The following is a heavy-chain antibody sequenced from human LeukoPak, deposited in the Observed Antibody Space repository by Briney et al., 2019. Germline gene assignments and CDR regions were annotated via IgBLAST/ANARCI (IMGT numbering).Heavy chain of an antibody. D-gene: IGHD3-3*01. CDR3: ARDRPLRFLDYYYGMDV. J-gene: IGHJ6*02. V-gene: IGHV3-30-3*01. CDR2: ISYDGSNK. Sequence: GGSLRLSCAASGFTFSSYAMHWVRQAPGKGLEWVAVISYDGSNKYYADSVKGRFTIYRDNSKNTLYLQMNSLRAEDTAVYYCARDRPLRFLDYYYGMDVWGQGTTVTVSS. CDR1: GFTFSSYA.